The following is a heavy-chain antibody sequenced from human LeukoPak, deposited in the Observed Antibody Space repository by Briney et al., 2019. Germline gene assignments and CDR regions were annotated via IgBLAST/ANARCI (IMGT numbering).Heavy chain of an antibody. V-gene: IGHV4-61*02. CDR1: GGSISSGSYY. CDR3: ARDPLFDY. CDR2: IYTSGST. J-gene: IGHJ4*02. Sequence: PSETLSLTCTVSGGSISSGSYYWSWIRQPAGKGLEWIGRIYTSGSTNYNPSLKSRVTISVDTSKNQFSLKLSSVTAADTAVHYCARDPLFDYWGQGTLVTVSS.